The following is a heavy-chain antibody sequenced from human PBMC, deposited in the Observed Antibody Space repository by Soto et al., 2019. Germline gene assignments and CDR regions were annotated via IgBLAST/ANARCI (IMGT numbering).Heavy chain of an antibody. V-gene: IGHV1-18*04. Sequence: ASVKVSCKTSGYAFTSHGISWVRQAPGQGLEWMGWISAYNGNTNYAQKLQGRVTMTTDTPTSTAYMELRSLRSDDTAVYYCARTYCSSARCYSDYWGQGTLVTVSS. D-gene: IGHD2-2*01. CDR3: ARTYCSSARCYSDY. J-gene: IGHJ4*02. CDR1: GYAFTSHG. CDR2: ISAYNGNT.